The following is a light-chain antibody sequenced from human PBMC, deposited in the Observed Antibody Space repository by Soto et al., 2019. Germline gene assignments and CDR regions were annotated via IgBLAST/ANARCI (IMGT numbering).Light chain of an antibody. CDR3: QQSYHFPLT. Sequence: DIQMTQSPSSLSASVGDRVTITCRASQSITNYLNWYQQKPGKAPKLLIYAASSLQGGVPSRFSGSGSGTDFTLTITSLQPEDFATYYCQQSYHFPLTSGGGTKVEIK. CDR2: AAS. J-gene: IGKJ4*01. CDR1: QSITNY. V-gene: IGKV1-39*01.